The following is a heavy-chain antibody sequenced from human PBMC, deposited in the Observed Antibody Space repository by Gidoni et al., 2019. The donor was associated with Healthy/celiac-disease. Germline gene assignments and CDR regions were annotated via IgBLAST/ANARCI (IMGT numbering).Heavy chain of an antibody. CDR2: TYHSGRT. J-gene: IGHJ5*02. V-gene: IGHV4-4*02. D-gene: IGHD2-2*01. Sequence: QVQLQESGPGLVKPSGTLSRTCAVTGGPISSSNGGSWVGQPPGKGLEWIGETYHSGRTNYNPSLKSRVTISVDKSKNQFSLKRSSVTAADTAVYYCARAGPVVPAAKGRNNWFDPWGQGTLVTVSS. CDR1: GGPISSSNG. CDR3: ARAGPVVPAAKGRNNWFDP.